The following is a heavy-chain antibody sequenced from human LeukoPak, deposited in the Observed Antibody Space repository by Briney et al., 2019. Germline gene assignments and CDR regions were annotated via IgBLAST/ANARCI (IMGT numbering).Heavy chain of an antibody. CDR1: GFTFNSYA. CDR3: ARDYADYVGYFFFDY. D-gene: IGHD4-17*01. CDR2: IGGGGETT. V-gene: IGHV3-23*01. Sequence: GGSLRLSCAASGFTFNSYAMNWVRQAPGKGLEWVSSIGGGGETTYYADSAKGRFTISRDNSQNTLYLQMNSLRDEDTAVYYCARDYADYVGYFFFDYWGQGTLVTVSS. J-gene: IGHJ4*02.